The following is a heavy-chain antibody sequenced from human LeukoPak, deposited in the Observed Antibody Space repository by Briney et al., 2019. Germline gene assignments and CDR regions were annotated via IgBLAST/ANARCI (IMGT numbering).Heavy chain of an antibody. CDR1: GFSFSSYA. V-gene: IGHV3-30*04. CDR2: ISDDGSIK. D-gene: IGHD6-13*01. CDR3: VRESIATTGTGWFDP. J-gene: IGHJ5*02. Sequence: GGSLRLSCAASGFSFSSYAIHWVRQAPGKGLEWVSFISDDGSIKYYADSVKGRFTISRDNSKNTLYLLMNSLRTEDTAFYYCVRESIATTGTGWFDPWGQGTLVTVSS.